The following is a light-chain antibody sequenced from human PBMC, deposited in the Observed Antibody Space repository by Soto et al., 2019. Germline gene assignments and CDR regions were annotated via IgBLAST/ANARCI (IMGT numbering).Light chain of an antibody. Sequence: ESVLTQSPGTLSLSPGERATLSCRAIQSVSSNYLAWYQQKPGQAPRLLIYGASTRASGIPDRFSGSGSGTDFTLTISSLQPEDFATYFCQQLNSYPLTFGGGTKVDIK. J-gene: IGKJ4*01. CDR3: QQLNSYPLT. CDR2: GAS. V-gene: IGKV3-20*01. CDR1: QSVSSNY.